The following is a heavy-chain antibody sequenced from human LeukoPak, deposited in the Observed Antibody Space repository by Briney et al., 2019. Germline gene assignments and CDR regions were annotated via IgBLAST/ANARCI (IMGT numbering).Heavy chain of an antibody. J-gene: IGHJ4*02. CDR3: ARAPIYYGSGSYYWETVDY. Sequence: GGSLRLSCAASGFTFSSYGMHWVRQAPGKGLEWVGVISYDGSNKYCADSVKGRFTISRDNSKNTLYLQMNSLRSEDSAVYYCARAPIYYGSGSYYWETVDYWGQGTLVTVSS. CDR2: ISYDGSNK. CDR1: GFTFSSYG. D-gene: IGHD3-10*01. V-gene: IGHV3-30*03.